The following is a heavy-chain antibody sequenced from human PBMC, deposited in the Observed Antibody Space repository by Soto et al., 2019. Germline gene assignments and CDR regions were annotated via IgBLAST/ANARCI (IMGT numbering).Heavy chain of an antibody. D-gene: IGHD1-1*01. V-gene: IGHV3-30-3*01. J-gene: IGHJ3*02. CDR1: VFTFSSYA. CDR2: ISYDGSNK. Sequence: PVGSLRLSCASSVFTFSSYAMHWVRHSPGKGLEWVAVISYDGSNKYYADSVKGRFTISRDNSKNTLYLQMNSLRAEDTAVYYCARAMERTHNAFDIWGQGTMVIVSS. CDR3: ARAMERTHNAFDI.